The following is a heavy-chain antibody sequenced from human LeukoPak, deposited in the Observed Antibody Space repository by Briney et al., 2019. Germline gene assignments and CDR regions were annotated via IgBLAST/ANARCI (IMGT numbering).Heavy chain of an antibody. J-gene: IGHJ2*01. CDR1: GFTFSDYY. CDR2: ISSSGSTI. Sequence: GGSLRLSCAASGFTFSDYYMSWIRQAPGKGLEWVSYISSSGSTIYYADSVKGRFTISRDNAKNSLYLQMNSLRAEDTAVYYCAREGAGSIAVVGTWIYWYFDLWGRGTLVTVSS. D-gene: IGHD6-19*01. CDR3: AREGAGSIAVVGTWIYWYFDL. V-gene: IGHV3-11*01.